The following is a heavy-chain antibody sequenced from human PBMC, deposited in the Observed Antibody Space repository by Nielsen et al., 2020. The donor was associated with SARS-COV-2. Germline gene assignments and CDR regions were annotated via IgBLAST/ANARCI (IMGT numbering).Heavy chain of an antibody. Sequence: SVKVSCKASGDTFRSHAISWVRQAPGQGLEWMGGIIPSFGTEIYAQKLQGRITITADELTNTVYMELYSLRSEDTAVSYCARVRGSCSSSTCPMDYWGQGTLVTVSS. D-gene: IGHD2-2*01. CDR1: GDTFRSHA. V-gene: IGHV1-69*13. J-gene: IGHJ4*02. CDR3: ARVRGSCSSSTCPMDY. CDR2: IIPSFGTE.